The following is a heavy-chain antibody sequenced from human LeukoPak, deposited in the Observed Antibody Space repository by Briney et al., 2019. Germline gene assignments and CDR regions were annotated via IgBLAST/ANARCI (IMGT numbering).Heavy chain of an antibody. CDR2: ISAYNGNT. V-gene: IGHV1-18*01. CDR1: GYTFTKYG. CDR3: ARGWAVVVPAAALDY. D-gene: IGHD2-2*01. J-gene: IGHJ4*02. Sequence: GASVKVSCKASGYTFTKYGISWVRQAPGQGLEWMGWISAYNGNTNYAQKLQGRVTMTTDTSTSTAYMELRSLRSDDTAVYYCARGWAVVVPAAALDYWGQGTLVTVSS.